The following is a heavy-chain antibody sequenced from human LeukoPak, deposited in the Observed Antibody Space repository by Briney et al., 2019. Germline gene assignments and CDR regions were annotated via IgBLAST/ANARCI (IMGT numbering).Heavy chain of an antibody. CDR1: GFTFSSYG. Sequence: GGSLRLSCAASGFTFSSYGMHWVRQAPGKGLEWVAVISYDGSNKYYADSVKGRFTISRDNSKNTLYLQMNSLRAEDTAVYYCAKKRALGGVEYSSSYFAYWGQGTLVTVSS. J-gene: IGHJ4*02. CDR2: ISYDGSNK. D-gene: IGHD6-6*01. CDR3: AKKRALGGVEYSSSYFAY. V-gene: IGHV3-30*18.